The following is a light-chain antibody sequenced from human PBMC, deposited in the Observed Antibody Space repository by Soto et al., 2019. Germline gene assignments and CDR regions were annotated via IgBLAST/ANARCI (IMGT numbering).Light chain of an antibody. J-gene: IGLJ1*01. V-gene: IGLV2-14*03. CDR2: DVS. CDR1: SSDVGGYNS. CDR3: NSYTTRSTYV. Sequence: QSALTQPASVSGSPGQSITISCTGTSSDVGGYNSVSWYQHHPGKAPKLMIFDVSYRSSGVSSRFSGSKSGTTASLTISGLQAEDEADYYCNSYTTRSTYVFGTGTKVTVL.